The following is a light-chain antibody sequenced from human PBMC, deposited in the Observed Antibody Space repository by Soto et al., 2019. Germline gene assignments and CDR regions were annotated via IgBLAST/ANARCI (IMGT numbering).Light chain of an antibody. CDR3: SSFAGINNLL. J-gene: IGLJ2*01. Sequence: QSALTQPPSASGSPGQSVTISCTGTSSDVGAYDYVSWYQQHPGKAPKLMIYEVSQRPSGVPDRSSGSKSGNTASLTISGLQAEDEGDYYCSSFAGINNLLFGGGTKLTVL. CDR2: EVS. V-gene: IGLV2-8*01. CDR1: SSDVGAYDY.